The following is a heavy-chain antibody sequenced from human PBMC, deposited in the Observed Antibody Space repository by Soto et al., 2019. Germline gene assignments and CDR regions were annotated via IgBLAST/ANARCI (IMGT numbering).Heavy chain of an antibody. J-gene: IGHJ4*02. V-gene: IGHV3-74*01. CDR1: GFTFSSHG. CDR2: IKSDGSST. D-gene: IGHD2-15*01. Sequence: EVQLVESGGGLVQPGGSLRLSCAASGFTFSSHGMHWVRQVPGKGLVWVSRIKSDGSSTAYADSVKGRFTISRDNPKNTLYLQMNSLRVADSAVYYCARDLPEILNPTDEPRLDYWGQGTLVTVS. CDR3: ARDLPEILNPTDEPRLDY.